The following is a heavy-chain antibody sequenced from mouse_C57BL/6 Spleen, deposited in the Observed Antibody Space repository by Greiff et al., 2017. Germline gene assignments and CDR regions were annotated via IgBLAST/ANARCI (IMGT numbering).Heavy chain of an antibody. V-gene: IGHV1-54*01. CDR3: ARGGTTDVDV. Sequence: VQLQESGAELVRPGTSVKVSCKASGYAFTSYWTEWVKQRPGPGLEWIGVINPGSGGTNYNEKFKGKATLTADKPSSTAYMQLSSLTSEDAAVYFCARGGTTDVDVWGQGTTLTVSS. CDR2: INPGSGGT. CDR1: GYAFTSYW. J-gene: IGHJ2*01. D-gene: IGHD1-1*01.